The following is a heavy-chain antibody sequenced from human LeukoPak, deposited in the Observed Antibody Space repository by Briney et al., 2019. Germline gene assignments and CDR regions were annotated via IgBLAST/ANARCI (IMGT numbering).Heavy chain of an antibody. CDR3: ARGPVVAAPGVFDY. J-gene: IGHJ4*02. CDR1: GFTFSSYE. CDR2: ISSSGSTI. D-gene: IGHD2-15*01. Sequence: GGSLRLSCAASGFTFSSYEMNWVRQAPGKGLEWVSYISSSGSTIYYADSVKGRFTISRDNAKNSLYLQMNSLRAEDTAVYYCARGPVVAAPGVFDYWGQGTLVTVSS. V-gene: IGHV3-48*03.